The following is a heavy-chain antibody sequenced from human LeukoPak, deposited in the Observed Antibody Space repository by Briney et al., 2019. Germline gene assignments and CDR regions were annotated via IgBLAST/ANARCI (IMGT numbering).Heavy chain of an antibody. J-gene: IGHJ5*02. D-gene: IGHD2-2*01. Sequence: GGSLRLSCAASGFTFSSYSMNWVRQAPGKGLEWVSSISSSSSYIYYADSVKGRFTISRDNAKNSLYLQMNSLRAEDTAVYYCAGGRIVVVPAAINWFDPWGQGTLVTVSS. CDR3: AGGRIVVVPAAINWFDP. CDR2: ISSSSSYI. V-gene: IGHV3-21*01. CDR1: GFTFSSYS.